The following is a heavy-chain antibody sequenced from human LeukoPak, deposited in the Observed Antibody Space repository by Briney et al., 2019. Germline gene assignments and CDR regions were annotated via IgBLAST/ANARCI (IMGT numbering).Heavy chain of an antibody. Sequence: ASVKVSCKASGYTFTGYYMHWVRQAPGQGLEWMGRINPNSGGTNYAQKFQGRVTMTRDTSISTAYMELSSLRSEDTAVYYCARGRATYYYDSSGYSSLTYWGQGTLVTVSS. CDR3: ARGRATYYYDSSGYSSLTY. J-gene: IGHJ4*02. CDR2: INPNSGGT. V-gene: IGHV1-2*06. D-gene: IGHD3-22*01. CDR1: GYTFTGYY.